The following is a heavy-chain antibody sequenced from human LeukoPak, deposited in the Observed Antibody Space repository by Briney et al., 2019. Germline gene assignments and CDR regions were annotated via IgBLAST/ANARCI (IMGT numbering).Heavy chain of an antibody. V-gene: IGHV5-51*01. Sequence: GESLKISCKGSGYSFTNYWIGWVRQVPGKGLEWMGIIYPGDSDTRYSPSFQGQVTISVDKSTSTAYLQWSSLKASDTAMYYCARLSSSWYMDGMDVWGQGTTVTVSS. J-gene: IGHJ6*02. D-gene: IGHD6-13*01. CDR1: GYSFTNYW. CDR3: ARLSSSWYMDGMDV. CDR2: IYPGDSDT.